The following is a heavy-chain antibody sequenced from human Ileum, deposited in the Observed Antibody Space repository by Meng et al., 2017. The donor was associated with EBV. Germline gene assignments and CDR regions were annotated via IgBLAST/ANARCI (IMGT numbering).Heavy chain of an antibody. J-gene: IGHJ4*02. Sequence: QAQLQESGPGLVKPSGALSLPCTFSGESISRVIGWSWVRQPPGKGLEGIGEVYHRGDTNYNPSLKSRVDISVDKSKNQFYLSLFSVTAADTAVYYCGRDQGRELINHWGQGTLVTVSS. V-gene: IGHV4-4*02. D-gene: IGHD1-7*01. CDR2: VYHRGDT. CDR1: GESISRVIG. CDR3: GRDQGRELINH.